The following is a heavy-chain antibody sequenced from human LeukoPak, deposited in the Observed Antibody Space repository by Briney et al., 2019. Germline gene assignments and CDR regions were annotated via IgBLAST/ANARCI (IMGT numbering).Heavy chain of an antibody. CDR3: AKGADCSSTSCYYYDMDV. D-gene: IGHD2-2*01. V-gene: IGHV3-23*01. J-gene: IGHJ6*02. CDR1: GFTFSRYA. Sequence: PGGSLRLSCAASGFTFSRYALSWVRQAPGRGLEWVSAISGSGSSTYYADSVKGRFTISRDNSKNTLYLQMNSLRAEDTAVYYCAKGADCSSTSCYYYDMDVWGQGTTVTVSS. CDR2: ISGSGSST.